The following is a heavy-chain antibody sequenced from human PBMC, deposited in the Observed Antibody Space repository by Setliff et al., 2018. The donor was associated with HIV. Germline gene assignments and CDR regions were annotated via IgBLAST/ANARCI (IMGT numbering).Heavy chain of an antibody. V-gene: IGHV1-2*02. CDR3: TRGGRVPGHWHFDL. CDR2: INPESGGT. CDR1: GYSFSGHF. D-gene: IGHD1-1*01. Sequence: ASVKVSCKAPGYSFSGHFMVWVRQAPGHGLEWMGWINPESGGTSYAQKFQGRVTMTTDTSITTAFMELYNLTPDDTAVYYCTRGGRVPGHWHFDLWGRGALVTVSS. J-gene: IGHJ2*01.